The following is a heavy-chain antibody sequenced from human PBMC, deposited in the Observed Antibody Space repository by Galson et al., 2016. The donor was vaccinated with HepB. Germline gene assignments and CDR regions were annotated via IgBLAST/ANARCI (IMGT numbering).Heavy chain of an antibody. J-gene: IGHJ4*02. CDR3: ATHRLGYYDSGRPFDY. CDR2: ISGNGDNT. D-gene: IGHD3-10*01. V-gene: IGHV3-64D*08. Sequence: SLRLSCAASGLTFSDHAMHWVRRAPGKGLDYVSAISGNGDNTHYADSVRGRFTISRDSSKNTLYLQMSSLRAEDAAIYYCATHRLGYYDSGRPFDYWGQGTLVTVSS. CDR1: GLTFSDHA.